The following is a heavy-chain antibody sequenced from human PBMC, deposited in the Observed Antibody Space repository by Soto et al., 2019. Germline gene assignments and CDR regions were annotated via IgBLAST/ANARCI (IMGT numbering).Heavy chain of an antibody. CDR1: GFTFSSYG. CDR3: AKDRGFMITFGGVIA. Sequence: QVQLVESGGGVVQPGRSLRLSCAASGFTFSSYGMHWVRQAPGKGLEWVAVISYDGSNKYYADSVKGRFTISRDNSKNTLYLQMDSPRAWETAGYYCAKDRGFMITFGGVIAWGQGTLVTVSS. J-gene: IGHJ5*02. D-gene: IGHD3-16*01. V-gene: IGHV3-30*18. CDR2: ISYDGSNK.